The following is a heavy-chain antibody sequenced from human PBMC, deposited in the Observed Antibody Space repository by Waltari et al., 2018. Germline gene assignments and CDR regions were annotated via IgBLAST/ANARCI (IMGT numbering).Heavy chain of an antibody. V-gene: IGHV1-69*01. Sequence: QVQLVQSGAEVKKPGSSVKASGKPSGGTFSGNAITWGQQAPGQGREWMGGNILSLGTANDAQKLQGRVTITADESTSTAYMALSSLRSEDTAVDYCARDRTFYGMDVWGQGTTVTVAS. CDR3: ARDRTFYGMDV. CDR1: GGTFSGNA. J-gene: IGHJ6*02. CDR2: NILSLGTA. D-gene: IGHD1-1*01.